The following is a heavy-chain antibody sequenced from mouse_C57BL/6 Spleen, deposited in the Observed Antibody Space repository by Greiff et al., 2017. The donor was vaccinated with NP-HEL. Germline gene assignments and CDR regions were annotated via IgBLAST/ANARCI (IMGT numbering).Heavy chain of an antibody. CDR1: GFTFSDFY. CDR2: SRNKANDYTT. D-gene: IGHD3-1*01. Sequence: EVQGVESGGGLVQSGRSLRLSCATSGFTFSDFYMEWVRQAPGKGLEWIAASRNKANDYTTEYSASVKGRFIVSRDTSQSILYLQMNALRAEDTAIYYCARDAMGYDYYAMDYWGQGTSVTVSS. CDR3: ARDAMGYDYYAMDY. V-gene: IGHV7-1*01. J-gene: IGHJ4*01.